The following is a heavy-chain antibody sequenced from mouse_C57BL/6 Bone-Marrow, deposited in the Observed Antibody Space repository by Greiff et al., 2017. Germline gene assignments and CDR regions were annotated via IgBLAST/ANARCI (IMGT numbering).Heavy chain of an antibody. CDR2: IPPNSGST. J-gene: IGHJ3*01. CDR3: ASSNWAWFAY. V-gene: IGHV1-64*01. Sequence: QVQLQQPGAELVQPGASVKLSCKASGYTFTSYWMHWVKQRPGQGLEWIGMIPPNSGSTNYNEKFKSKATLTVDKSSSTAYMQLSSLTSEDSAVYYCASSNWAWFAYWGQGTLVTVSA. D-gene: IGHD4-1*01. CDR1: GYTFTSYW.